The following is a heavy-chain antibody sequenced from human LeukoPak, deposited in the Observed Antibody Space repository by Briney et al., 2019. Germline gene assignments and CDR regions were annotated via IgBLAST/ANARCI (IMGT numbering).Heavy chain of an antibody. Sequence: GGSLRLSCAASGFTFSSYEMNWVRQAPGKGLEWVSYVSSRGSTIYFADSVKGRFTISRDNAKNSLYLQMNSLRAEDTAIYYCARNKYYDSSGYPYPYYFDYWGQGTLVTVSS. D-gene: IGHD3-22*01. CDR2: VSSRGSTI. CDR1: GFTFSSYE. CDR3: ARNKYYDSSGYPYPYYFDY. J-gene: IGHJ4*02. V-gene: IGHV3-48*03.